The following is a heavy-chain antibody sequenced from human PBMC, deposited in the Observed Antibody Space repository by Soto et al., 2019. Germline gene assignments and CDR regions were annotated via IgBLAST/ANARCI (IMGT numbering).Heavy chain of an antibody. D-gene: IGHD2-2*01. CDR2: ISSNGGST. CDR1: GFTFSSYA. V-gene: IGHV3-64D*06. J-gene: IGHJ4*02. Sequence: GGSLRLSCSASGFTFSSYAMHWVRQAPGKGLEYVSAISSNGGSTYYADSVKGRFTISRDNSKNTLYLQMSSLRAEDTAVYYCVKDGLYCSSTSCYGYFDYWGQGTVVTVS. CDR3: VKDGLYCSSTSCYGYFDY.